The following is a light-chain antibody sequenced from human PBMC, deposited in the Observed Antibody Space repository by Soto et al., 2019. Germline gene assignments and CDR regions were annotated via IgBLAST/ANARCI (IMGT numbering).Light chain of an antibody. V-gene: IGLV1-40*01. CDR2: GNS. CDR3: QSYDSSLSGLV. J-gene: IGLJ1*01. CDR1: SSNIGAGYD. Sequence: QSVLTQPPSVSGAPGKRVTISCTGSSSNIGAGYDVHWYQQLPGTAPKLLIYGNSNRPSGVPDRFSGSKSGTSASLAITGLQAEAEADYYCQSYDSSLSGLVFGTGTKLTVL.